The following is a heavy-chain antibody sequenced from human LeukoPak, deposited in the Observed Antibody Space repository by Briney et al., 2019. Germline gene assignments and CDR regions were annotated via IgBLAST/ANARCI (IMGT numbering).Heavy chain of an antibody. V-gene: IGHV4-34*01. D-gene: IGHD1-26*01. Sequence: PSETLSLTCAVYGGSFSGYYWSWTRQPPGKGLEWIGEINHSGSTNYNPSLKSRVTISVDTSKNQFSLKLSSVPAADTAVYYCARGGSGSYFGDFDYWGQGTLVTVSS. CDR3: ARGGSGSYFGDFDY. CDR1: GGSFSGYY. J-gene: IGHJ4*02. CDR2: INHSGST.